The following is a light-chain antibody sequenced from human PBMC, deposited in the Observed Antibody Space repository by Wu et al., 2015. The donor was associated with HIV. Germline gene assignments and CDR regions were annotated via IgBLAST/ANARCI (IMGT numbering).Light chain of an antibody. Sequence: EIVLTQSPGTLSLSPGERATLSCRASQSVSSNYLAWYQQKPGQPPRLLIFGASGRATGLPDRFSGSGSGTDLTLTISRLEPEDFAVYYCQQYGSSPLTFGGGTTVEIK. CDR2: GAS. V-gene: IGKV3-20*01. J-gene: IGKJ4*01. CDR1: QSVSSNY. CDR3: QQYGSSPLT.